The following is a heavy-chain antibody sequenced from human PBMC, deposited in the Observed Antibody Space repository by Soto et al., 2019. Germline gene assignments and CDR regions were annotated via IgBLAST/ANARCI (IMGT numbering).Heavy chain of an antibody. Sequence: GGSLRLSCAASGFTFSSYAMSWVRQAPGKGLEWVSAISGSGGSTYYADSVKGRFTISRDNSKNTLYLQMNSLRAEDTAVYYCAKTNNIVLVPAAPGYAFDIWGKGTMVTVSS. V-gene: IGHV3-23*01. CDR1: GFTFSSYA. J-gene: IGHJ3*02. CDR2: ISGSGGST. D-gene: IGHD2-2*01. CDR3: AKTNNIVLVPAAPGYAFDI.